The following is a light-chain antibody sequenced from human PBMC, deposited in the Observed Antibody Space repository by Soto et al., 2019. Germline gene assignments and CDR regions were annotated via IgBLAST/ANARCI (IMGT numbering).Light chain of an antibody. CDR2: AAS. CDR1: QYMTRTY. J-gene: IGKJ2*01. Sequence: EIVLMQSPGTLSLSPGERATLSCRASQYMTRTYIAWYQQKPGQAPRLLIYAASNRATGIPDKFSGSGSGAGYSLTISRLEPEDSAVYYCHQYDKAPQTFGQGTKVEIK. CDR3: HQYDKAPQT. V-gene: IGKV3-20*01.